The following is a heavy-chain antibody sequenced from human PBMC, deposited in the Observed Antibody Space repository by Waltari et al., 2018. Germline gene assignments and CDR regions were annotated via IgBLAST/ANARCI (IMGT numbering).Heavy chain of an antibody. J-gene: IGHJ3*01. CDR2: VDPEDGET. V-gene: IGHV1-69-2*01. CDR3: ATALGDSSSASRPFDF. CDR1: GYNFSDYY. D-gene: IGHD6-19*01. Sequence: EVQLLQSGAELKEPGTTVRISCKVSGYNFSDYYIHWVQQAPGKGFRWMGLVDPEDGETIYADNFQVRVTISADTSTDTAFMELSSLRSEDTAVFYCATALGDSSSASRPFDFWGQGTMITVSS.